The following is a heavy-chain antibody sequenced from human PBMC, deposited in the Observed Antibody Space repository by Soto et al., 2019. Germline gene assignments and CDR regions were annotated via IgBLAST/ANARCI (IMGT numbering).Heavy chain of an antibody. CDR3: ASTRGY. Sequence: EVLVVESGGGLVQPGGSLRLSCGVSGCTFSGGYWMKWVRQAPGKGLEWVATIKEDGRETYYVDSVKGRFTISRDSAKNSLYLQMNSLRVEDTAVYYCASTRGYWGQGTLVTVSS. CDR2: IKEDGRET. J-gene: IGHJ4*02. D-gene: IGHD3-3*01. CDR1: GCTFSGGYW. V-gene: IGHV3-7*03.